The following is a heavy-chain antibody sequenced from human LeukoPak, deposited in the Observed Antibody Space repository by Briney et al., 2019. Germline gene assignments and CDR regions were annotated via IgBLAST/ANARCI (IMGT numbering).Heavy chain of an antibody. CDR3: ARVRAIAATGTGARYFQD. J-gene: IGHJ1*01. CDR1: GYTFTGHY. V-gene: IGHV1-2*02. CDR2: IYPKSGGT. D-gene: IGHD1-1*01. Sequence: ASVKVSCKASGYTFTGHYMHWVRQAPGQGLEWMGWIYPKSGGTNYAQKFQGRVTMTRDTSTNTAYMELSRLGSDDTAVYFCARVRAIAATGTGARYFQDWGQGTLVTVSS.